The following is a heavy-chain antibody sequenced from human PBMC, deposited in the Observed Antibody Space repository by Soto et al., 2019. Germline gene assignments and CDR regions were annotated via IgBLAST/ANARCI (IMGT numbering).Heavy chain of an antibody. CDR1: GVSITSYF. CDR3: ARDRRDGYKRYFDF. D-gene: IGHD5-12*01. CDR2: ISFSGAT. J-gene: IGHJ4*02. Sequence: SETLSLTCTVSGVSITSYFWSWIRQTPGKGLDWIGSISFSGATYSNPSLKGRAALSVDTSQNHLSLTLNSVTSADTAVYLCARDRRDGYKRYFDFCGQGNQVTASS. V-gene: IGHV4-59*01.